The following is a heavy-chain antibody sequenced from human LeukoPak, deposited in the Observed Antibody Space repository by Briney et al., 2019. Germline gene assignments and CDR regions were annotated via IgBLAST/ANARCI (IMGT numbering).Heavy chain of an antibody. Sequence: SETLSLTCTVSGGSISSSSYYWGWIRQPPGKGLEWIGSIYYSGSTYYNPSLKSRVTMSVDTSKNQFSLKLSSVTAADTAVYYCARHLYSSSHYYYYYYMDVWGKGATVTVSS. CDR1: GGSISSSSYY. CDR2: IYYSGST. D-gene: IGHD6-6*01. V-gene: IGHV4-39*01. J-gene: IGHJ6*03. CDR3: ARHLYSSSHYYYYYYMDV.